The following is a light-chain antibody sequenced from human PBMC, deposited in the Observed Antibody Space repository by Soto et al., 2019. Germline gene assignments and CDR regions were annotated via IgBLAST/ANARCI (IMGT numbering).Light chain of an antibody. CDR1: QSVSSD. Sequence: IVMTQSPATLSVSPGERATLSCRASQSVSSDLAWYHQKPGQAPRLLIYGASTRATGIPARFSGSGSGTEFTLTINSLQSEDFAVYYCKQYNNWPRTFGQGTKV. J-gene: IGKJ1*01. V-gene: IGKV3-15*01. CDR2: GAS. CDR3: KQYNNWPRT.